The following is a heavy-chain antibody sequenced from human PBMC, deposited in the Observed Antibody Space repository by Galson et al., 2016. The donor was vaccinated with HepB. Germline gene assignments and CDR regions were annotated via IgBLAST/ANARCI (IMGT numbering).Heavy chain of an antibody. Sequence: SETLSLTCAVSGGSISSSNWWSWVRQHPGKGLEWIGDIYHTGSTKDNPSLESRVTTSVDKSKNQFSLNLSSVTAADTAVYYCARGYTYGHRDSWSQGTLVIVSS. CDR3: ARGYTYGHRDS. V-gene: IGHV4-4*02. CDR2: IYHTGST. D-gene: IGHD5-18*01. J-gene: IGHJ4*02. CDR1: GGSISSSNW.